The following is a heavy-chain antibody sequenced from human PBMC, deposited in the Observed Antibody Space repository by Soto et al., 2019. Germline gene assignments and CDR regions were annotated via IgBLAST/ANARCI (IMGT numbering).Heavy chain of an antibody. V-gene: IGHV3-66*01. J-gene: IGHJ3*02. CDR2: VYRGDSGTT. CDR1: GFTVSRNY. Sequence: EVQLVESGGGLVQPGGSLRLSCVASGFTVSRNYMTWVRQAPGKGLAWVSVVYRGDSGTTFYADSVKGRFTISRDNSKNTLYLQINSLRAEDTAVYYCTREFRTSGSRDAFDIWGQGTMVTVSS. CDR3: TREFRTSGSRDAFDI. D-gene: IGHD1-26*01.